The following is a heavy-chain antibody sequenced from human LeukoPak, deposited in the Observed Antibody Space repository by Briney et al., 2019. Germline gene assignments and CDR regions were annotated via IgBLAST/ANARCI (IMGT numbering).Heavy chain of an antibody. CDR2: INHSGST. CDR1: GGSFSGYY. D-gene: IGHD3-22*01. J-gene: IGHJ4*02. CDR3: ARGSAPNYYDSSGYYRPFDY. V-gene: IGHV4-34*01. Sequence: PSETLSLTCAVYGGSFSGYYWSWIRQPPGKGLEWIGEINHSGSTNYNPSLKSRVTISVDTSKNRFSLKLSSVTAADTAVYYCARGSAPNYYDSSGYYRPFDYWGQGTLVTVSS.